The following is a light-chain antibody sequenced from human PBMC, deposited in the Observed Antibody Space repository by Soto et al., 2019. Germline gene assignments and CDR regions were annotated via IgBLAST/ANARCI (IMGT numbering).Light chain of an antibody. CDR2: VAS. V-gene: IGKV1-39*01. Sequence: DIQMTQSPSSLSASVGDRVTITCRASQSISNYLSWYQQKPGKAPKLLINVASTLQSGVPSRFSGSGSGTDFTLTISRLEPEDFAVYYCQQYGNSPITFGQGTRLEIK. CDR3: QQYGNSPIT. CDR1: QSISNY. J-gene: IGKJ5*01.